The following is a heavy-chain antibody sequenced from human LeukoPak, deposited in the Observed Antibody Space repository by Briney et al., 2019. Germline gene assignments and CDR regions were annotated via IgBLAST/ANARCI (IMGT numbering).Heavy chain of an antibody. CDR1: GFTFSSYA. J-gene: IGHJ4*02. D-gene: IGHD6-13*01. CDR2: ISYDGSNK. V-gene: IGHV3-30-3*01. Sequence: GGSLRLSCAASGFTFSSYAMHWVRQAPGKGLEWVAVISYDGSNKYYADPVKGQFTISRDNSKNTLYLQMNSLRAEDTAVYYCARGPNKRAAADYIWGQGTLVTVSS. CDR3: ARGPNKRAAADYI.